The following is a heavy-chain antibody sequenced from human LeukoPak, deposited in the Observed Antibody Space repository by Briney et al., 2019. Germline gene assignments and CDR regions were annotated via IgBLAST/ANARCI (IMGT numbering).Heavy chain of an antibody. CDR3: AKDGTESYYDFWSGLTGYYFDY. J-gene: IGHJ4*02. Sequence: PGGSVRLSCAASGFTFSGYAMSWVRQAPGKGLEWVSAISGSVGGTYCTDSVKGQFTISRDNSKNTLYLQMNSLRAEDTAVYYCAKDGTESYYDFWSGLTGYYFDYWGQGTLVTVSS. D-gene: IGHD3-3*01. V-gene: IGHV3-23*01. CDR1: GFTFSGYA. CDR2: ISGSVGGT.